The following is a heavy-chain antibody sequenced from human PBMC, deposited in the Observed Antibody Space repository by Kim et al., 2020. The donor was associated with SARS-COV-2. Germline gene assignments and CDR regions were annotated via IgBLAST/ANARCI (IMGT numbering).Heavy chain of an antibody. V-gene: IGHV3-30-3*01. CDR2: ISYDGSNK. CDR3: ARDQTQTYDSSGYYYVHLATDY. J-gene: IGHJ4*02. Sequence: EGSLRLSCAASGFTFSSYAMHWVRQAPGKGLEWVAVISYDGSNKYYADSVKGRFTISRDNSKNTLYLQMNSLRAEDTAVYYCARDQTQTYDSSGYYYVHLATDYWGQGTLVTVSS. CDR1: GFTFSSYA. D-gene: IGHD3-22*01.